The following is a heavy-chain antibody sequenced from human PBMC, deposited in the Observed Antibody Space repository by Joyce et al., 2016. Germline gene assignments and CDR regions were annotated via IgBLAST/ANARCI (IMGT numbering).Heavy chain of an antibody. CDR2: IHHSGNT. J-gene: IGHJ5*02. CDR1: GGSISSNDW. CDR3: AKYSSNWNWFDP. V-gene: IGHV4-4*02. D-gene: IGHD6-13*01. Sequence: QVQLQESGPGLVKPSGTLSLTCAVSGGSISSNDWWSWVRQPPGKGLEWIGEIHHSGNTNYNPSLKSRVTISVDKAKNEFSLKLTSVTAADTAVYYCAKYSSNWNWFDPWGQGTLATVSS.